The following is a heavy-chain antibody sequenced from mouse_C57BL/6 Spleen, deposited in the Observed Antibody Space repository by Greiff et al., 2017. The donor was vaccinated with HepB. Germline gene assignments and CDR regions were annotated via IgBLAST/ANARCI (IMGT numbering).Heavy chain of an antibody. CDR1: GYTFTSYW. CDR3: ARIVTHYYAMDY. J-gene: IGHJ4*01. Sequence: QVQLKQSGAELVKPGASVKLSCKASGYTFTSYWMHWVKQRPGQGLEWIGMIHPNSGSTNYNEKFKSKATLTVDKSSSTAYMQLSSLTSEDSAVYYCARIVTHYYAMDYWGQGTSVTVSS. V-gene: IGHV1-64*01. D-gene: IGHD2-5*01. CDR2: IHPNSGST.